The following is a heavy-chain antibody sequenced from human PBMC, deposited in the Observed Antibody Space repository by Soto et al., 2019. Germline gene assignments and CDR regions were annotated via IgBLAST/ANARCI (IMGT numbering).Heavy chain of an antibody. CDR1: RYCFTSYW. Sequence: PGESLKISCKGFRYCFTSYWIGWVRQMPGKGLEWMGITYPGDSDTRYSPSFQGQVTISADKSISSAYLQWSSLKASDTAMYYCARRPLRGYYYVMDVWGQGTTVTVSS. CDR3: ARRPLRGYYYVMDV. D-gene: IGHD4-17*01. J-gene: IGHJ6*02. CDR2: TYPGDSDT. V-gene: IGHV5-51*01.